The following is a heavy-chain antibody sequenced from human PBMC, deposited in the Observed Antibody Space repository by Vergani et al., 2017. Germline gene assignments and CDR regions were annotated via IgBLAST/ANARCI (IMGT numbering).Heavy chain of an antibody. J-gene: IGHJ4*02. CDR3: ARVSDNCEYGVFDY. D-gene: IGHD1-1*01. V-gene: IGHV3-33*01. CDR2: IWYDGSNK. Sequence: VQLVESGGGVVQPGRGLRLSRAASGFTFSSYGMHWVRQAPGKGLEWVEGIWYDGSNKCYSDSVKGRFTSSRDNSNNTMYLQMNSLRAEDTAVYYCARVSDNCEYGVFDYWGQGTLVTVSA. CDR1: GFTFSSYG.